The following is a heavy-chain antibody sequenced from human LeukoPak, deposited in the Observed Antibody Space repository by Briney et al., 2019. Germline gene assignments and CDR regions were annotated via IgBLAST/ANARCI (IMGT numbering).Heavy chain of an antibody. CDR2: INPNSGGT. J-gene: IGHJ4*02. Sequence: ASVKVSCKASGYTFTGYYMHWVRQAPGQGLEWMGWINPNSGGTNYAQKFQGRVTMTRDTSISTAYMELSRLRSDDTAVHYCAREGYRYGYPPKDYWGQGTLVTVSS. D-gene: IGHD5-18*01. CDR3: AREGYRYGYPPKDY. CDR1: GYTFTGYY. V-gene: IGHV1-2*02.